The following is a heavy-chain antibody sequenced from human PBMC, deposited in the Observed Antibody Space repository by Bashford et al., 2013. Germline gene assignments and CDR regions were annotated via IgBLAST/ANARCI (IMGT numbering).Heavy chain of an antibody. D-gene: IGHD2-15*01. CDR2: VTSGGST. CDR3: AKHLGSDSWRIWNGMDV. Sequence: GGSLRLSCAVSGFTVSSYGMSWVRQAPGKGLQWVSGVTSGGSTYNADSVRGRFSISRDNSKNTLYLQMNSLRAEDTAVYYCAKHLGSDSWRIWNGMDVWGQGTTVTVSS. J-gene: IGHJ6*02. V-gene: IGHV3-23*01. CDR1: GFTVSSYG.